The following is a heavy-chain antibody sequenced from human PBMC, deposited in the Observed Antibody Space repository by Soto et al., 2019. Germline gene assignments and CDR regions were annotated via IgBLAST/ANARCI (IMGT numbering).Heavy chain of an antibody. CDR2: INAGNGNT. V-gene: IGHV1-3*01. CDR1: GYTLTIYA. D-gene: IGHD2-21*01. J-gene: IGHJ4*02. CDR3: ARCGEPIDY. Sequence: GASVKVSCKASGYTLTIYAMHWLRQAHGQRLEWMGWINAGNGNTKYSQKFQGRVTITRDTSASTAYMELSSLRSEDTAVYYCARCGEPIDYWGQGTLVNAPQ.